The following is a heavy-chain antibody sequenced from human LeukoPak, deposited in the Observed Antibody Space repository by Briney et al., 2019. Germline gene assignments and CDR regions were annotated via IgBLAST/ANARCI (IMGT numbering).Heavy chain of an antibody. V-gene: IGHV1-2*02. Sequence: GASVKVSCKASGYPFIDYYLHWVRQAPGQGLEWMGWINPNSGDTNYAQKFQGRVTMTRDTSISTAYMELSRLRSDDTAVYYCARDLYGGNSFDYWGQGTLVTVSS. J-gene: IGHJ4*02. CDR1: GYPFIDYY. D-gene: IGHD4-23*01. CDR3: ARDLYGGNSFDY. CDR2: INPNSGDT.